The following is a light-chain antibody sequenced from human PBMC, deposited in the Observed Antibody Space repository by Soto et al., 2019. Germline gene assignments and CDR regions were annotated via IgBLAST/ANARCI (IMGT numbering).Light chain of an antibody. CDR2: KAS. V-gene: IGKV1-5*03. CDR3: QQYNSYS. Sequence: DIHLTHSPSTLSGSLGVRVTITCRASQTISSWLAWYQQKPGKAPKLLIYKASTLKSGVPSRFSGSGSGTEFTLTISSLQPDDFATYYCQQYNSYSFGQGTKVDIK. CDR1: QTISSW. J-gene: IGKJ1*01.